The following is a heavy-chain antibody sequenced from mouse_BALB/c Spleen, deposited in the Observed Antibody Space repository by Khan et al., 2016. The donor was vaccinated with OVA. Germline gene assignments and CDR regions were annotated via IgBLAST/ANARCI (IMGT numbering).Heavy chain of an antibody. V-gene: IGHV1-7*01. J-gene: IGHJ2*01. CDR1: GYTFTTYW. Sequence: VQLLETGAELAKPGASVQMSCKASGYTFTTYWMHWVKQRPGQGLEWIGYINPTSGYTDYSENFKDKATLSADKSSSTAYMQLSRLTSEDSAVYYCTRDRIDYWGQGTTLTASS. CDR2: INPTSGYT. CDR3: TRDRIDY.